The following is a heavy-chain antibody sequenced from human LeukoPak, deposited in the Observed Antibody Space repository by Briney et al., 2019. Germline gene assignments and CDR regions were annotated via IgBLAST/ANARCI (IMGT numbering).Heavy chain of an antibody. J-gene: IGHJ6*03. CDR2: IYTSGST. CDR1: GGFNSSYY. V-gene: IGHV4-4*07. D-gene: IGHD4-11*01. CDR3: ARETTVTTAYYYYYYMDV. Sequence: SETLSLTCTVSGGFNSSYYWSWIRQPAGKGLEWIGRIYTSGSTNYNPSLKSRVTISVDTSKNQFSLKLSSVTAADTAVYYCARETTVTTAYYYYYYMDVWGKGTTVTVSS.